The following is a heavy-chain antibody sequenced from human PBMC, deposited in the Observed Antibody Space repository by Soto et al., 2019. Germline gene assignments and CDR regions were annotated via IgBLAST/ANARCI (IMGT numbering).Heavy chain of an antibody. CDR2: IYYSGST. D-gene: IGHD3-3*02. CDR1: GGSISSSSYY. V-gene: IGHV4-39*01. Sequence: QLQLQESGPGLVKPSETLSLTCTVSGGSISSSSYYWGWIRQPPGKGLEWIGSIYYSGSTYYNPDLKRRVPISEDTSKNQFSLKLSSVTAADTAVYYCASPKIAFYNWFDPWGQGTLVTVSS. CDR3: ASPKIAFYNWFDP. J-gene: IGHJ5*02.